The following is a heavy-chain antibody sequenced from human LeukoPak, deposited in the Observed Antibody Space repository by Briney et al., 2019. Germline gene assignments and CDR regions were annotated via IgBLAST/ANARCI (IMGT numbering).Heavy chain of an antibody. J-gene: IGHJ5*02. V-gene: IGHV4-59*01. CDR2: IYYSGST. CDR3: ARVKYSYGHWFWFDP. D-gene: IGHD5-18*01. CDR1: GGSISSYY. Sequence: PSETLSLTCTVSGGSISSYYWSWLRQPPGKGLEWIGYIYYSGSTNYNPSLKSRVTISVDTSKNQFSLKLSSVTAADTAVYYCARVKYSYGHWFWFDPWGQGTLVTVSS.